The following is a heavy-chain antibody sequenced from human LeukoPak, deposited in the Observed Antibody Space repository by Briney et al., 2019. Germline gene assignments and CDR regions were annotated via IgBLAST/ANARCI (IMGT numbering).Heavy chain of an antibody. CDR2: IIPIFGTA. D-gene: IGHD1-26*01. Sequence: ASGKLSFTSSGATFSIYAISLVRQAPGPGLGWMGRIIPIFGTANYSHTFQGRVTFTTDESTTKAYMELRSLRCEDTALYCFADWTTRYSGSPHFEYWGQGTLVSVSS. CDR3: ADWTTRYSGSPHFEY. CDR1: GATFSIYA. J-gene: IGHJ4*02. V-gene: IGHV1-69*05.